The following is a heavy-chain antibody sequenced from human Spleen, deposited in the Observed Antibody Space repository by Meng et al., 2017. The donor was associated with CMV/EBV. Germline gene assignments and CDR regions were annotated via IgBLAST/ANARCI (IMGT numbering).Heavy chain of an antibody. Sequence: ESLKISCAASGFSFSSYGMSWVRQAPGKGLEWIGYVFYTGSTNYNPSLNSRVTISIDTSKNEFSLNLFSVTAADTAVYFCARGEDGYDYRYFEYWGQGALVTVSS. CDR2: VFYTGST. CDR3: ARGEDGYDYRYFEY. CDR1: GFSFSSYG. V-gene: IGHV4-59*12. D-gene: IGHD5-12*01. J-gene: IGHJ4*02.